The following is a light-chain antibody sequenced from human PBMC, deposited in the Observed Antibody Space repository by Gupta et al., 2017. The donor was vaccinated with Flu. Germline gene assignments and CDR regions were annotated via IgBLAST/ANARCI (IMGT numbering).Light chain of an antibody. CDR3: QVWQISSDDLRV. J-gene: IGLJ2*01. Sequence: SYVLTQPPSVSVAPGQTASITCGGDNIGSKSVHWYQQKPGQAPVLVVYADSDRPSGSPERFSGSNSGNTATLTISKVEAGDEADYFCQVWQISSDDLRVFGGGTKLSVL. CDR1: NIGSKS. V-gene: IGLV3-21*02. CDR2: ADS.